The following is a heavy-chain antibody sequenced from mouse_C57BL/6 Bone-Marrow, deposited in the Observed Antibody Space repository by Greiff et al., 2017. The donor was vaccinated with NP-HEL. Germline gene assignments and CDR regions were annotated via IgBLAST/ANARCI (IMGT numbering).Heavy chain of an antibody. J-gene: IGHJ3*01. Sequence: QVQLQQPGAELVRPGTSVKLSCKASGYTFTSYWMHWVKQRPGQGLEWIGVIDPSDSYTNYNQKFKGKATLTVDTSSSTAYVQLSSLTSEDSAVYYCARWIYYDYAFAYWGQGALVTVCA. D-gene: IGHD2-4*01. V-gene: IGHV1-59*01. CDR2: IDPSDSYT. CDR1: GYTFTSYW. CDR3: ARWIYYDYAFAY.